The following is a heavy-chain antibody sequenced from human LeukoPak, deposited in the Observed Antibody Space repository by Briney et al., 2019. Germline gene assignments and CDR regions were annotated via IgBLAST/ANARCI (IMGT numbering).Heavy chain of an antibody. CDR1: GFTFDDYG. D-gene: IGHD1-26*01. CDR2: INWNGGST. CDR3: TRGDLVGVTGRAYQH. J-gene: IGHJ1*01. V-gene: IGHV3-20*04. Sequence: PGGSLRLSCAASGFTFDDYGMSWVRQAPGKGLEWVSGINWNGGSTGYADSVKGRFTISRDNAKNSLYLQMNSLRAEDTAVYYCTRGDLVGVTGRAYQHWGQGTLATVSS.